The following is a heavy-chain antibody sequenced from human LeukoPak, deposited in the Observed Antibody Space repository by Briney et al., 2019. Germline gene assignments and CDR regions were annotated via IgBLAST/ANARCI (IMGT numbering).Heavy chain of an antibody. D-gene: IGHD3-10*01. V-gene: IGHV4-59*01. CDR2: IYYSGST. J-gene: IGHJ6*03. CDR1: GGSISSYY. Sequence: SETLSLTCTVSGGSISSYYWSWIRQPPGKGLEWIGYIYYSGSTNYNPSLTSRVTISVDTSKNQFSLKLSSVTAADTAVYYCARVSGAHSYYYYYMDVWGKGTTVTVSS. CDR3: ARVSGAHSYYYYYMDV.